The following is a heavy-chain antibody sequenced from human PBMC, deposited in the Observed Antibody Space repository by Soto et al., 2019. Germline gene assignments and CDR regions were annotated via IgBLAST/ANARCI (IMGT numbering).Heavy chain of an antibody. CDR2: INAGNGNT. CDR3: ARAAYCGSDSCSDAFDI. V-gene: IGHV1-3*01. Sequence: ASVKVSCKASGYTFTNYAMHWVRQAPGQRFEWMGWINAGNGNTKYSQQFQGRVTITRDTSASTAYMELSSLRSEDTAVYYCARAAYCGSDSCSDAFDIWGQGTVVTVSS. CDR1: GYTFTNYA. D-gene: IGHD2-21*02. J-gene: IGHJ3*02.